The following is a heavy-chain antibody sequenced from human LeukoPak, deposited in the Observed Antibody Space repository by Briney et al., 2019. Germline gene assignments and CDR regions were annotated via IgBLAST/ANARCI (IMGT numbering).Heavy chain of an antibody. CDR1: GGSISSSSYY. CDR2: IYYSGST. J-gene: IGHJ6*03. D-gene: IGHD4-23*01. CDR3: ARFPSLRMVVTPGWFYMDV. V-gene: IGHV4-39*01. Sequence: SETLSLTCTVSGGSISSSSYYWGWIRQPPGKGLEWIGSIYYSGSTYYNPSLKSRVTISVDTSKNQFSLKLSSVTAADTAVYYCARFPSLRMVVTPGWFYMDVWGKGTTVTVS.